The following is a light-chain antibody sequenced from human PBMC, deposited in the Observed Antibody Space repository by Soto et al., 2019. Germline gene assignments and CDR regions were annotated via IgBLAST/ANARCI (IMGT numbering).Light chain of an antibody. CDR3: CSFAGSYTVWV. CDR2: DVS. CDR1: SSDVGDYNY. J-gene: IGLJ3*02. V-gene: IGLV2-11*01. Sequence: QSVLTQPRSVSGSPGQSVTISCTGTSSDVGDYNYVSWYQQYPGKAPKVVIYDVSKRPSGVPDRFSGSKSGDTASLTISGLQAEDEADYYCCSFAGSYTVWVFGGGTKLTVL.